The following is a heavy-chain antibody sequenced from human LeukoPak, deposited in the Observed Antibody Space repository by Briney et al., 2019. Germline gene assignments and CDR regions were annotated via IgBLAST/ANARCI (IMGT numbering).Heavy chain of an antibody. J-gene: IGHJ4*02. V-gene: IGHV5-51*01. D-gene: IGHD3-10*01. CDR1: GYSFTSYW. CDR3: ARTTMVRGVTRHFDY. CDR2: IYPGDSDT. Sequence: GESLKISCKGSGYSFTSYWIGWVRQMPGKGLEWMGIIYPGDSDTRYSPSFQGQVTISADKSISTAYLQWSSLKASNTAMYYCARTTMVRGVTRHFDYWGQGTLVTVSS.